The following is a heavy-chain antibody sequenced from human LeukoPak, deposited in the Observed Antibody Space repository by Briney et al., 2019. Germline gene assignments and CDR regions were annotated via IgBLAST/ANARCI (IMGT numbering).Heavy chain of an antibody. CDR2: IYYSGNT. Sequence: SETLSLTCTVSGGSISSGDYYWSWVRQHPGKGLEWIGYIYYSGNTYYNPSLKSRVTISVDTSKNQFSLKVSSVTAADTAVYYCARGRSNYYGMDVWGQGTTVTVSS. CDR3: ARGRSNYYGMDV. D-gene: IGHD1-26*01. V-gene: IGHV4-30-4*02. J-gene: IGHJ6*02. CDR1: GGSISSGDYY.